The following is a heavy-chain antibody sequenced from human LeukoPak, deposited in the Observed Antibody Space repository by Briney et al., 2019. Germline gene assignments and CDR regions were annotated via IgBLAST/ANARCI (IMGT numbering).Heavy chain of an antibody. CDR3: ARGRYYAYCGGDCPPRVAFDI. Sequence: PSETLSLTCNVSGDSISRHYWSWIRQTPGEGLEWIGYVYYSGYSDYNPSLKSRVTISVDTSKNQFSLNLTSVTAADTAVYYCARGRYYAYCGGDCPPRVAFDIWGQGTMVTVSS. V-gene: IGHV4-59*11. J-gene: IGHJ3*02. CDR1: GDSISRHY. D-gene: IGHD2-21*02. CDR2: VYYSGYS.